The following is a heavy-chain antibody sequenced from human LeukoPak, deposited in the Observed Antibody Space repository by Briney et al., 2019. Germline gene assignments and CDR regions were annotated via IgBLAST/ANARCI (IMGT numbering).Heavy chain of an antibody. D-gene: IGHD3-10*01. CDR1: GGSISSGSYY. J-gene: IGHJ4*02. CDR2: IYTSGST. Sequence: SETLSLTCTVSGGSISSGSYYWRWIRQPAGKGLVWIGRIYTSGSTNYNPSLKSRVTISVDTSKNQFSLKLSSVTAADTAVYYCAREGDYYGSGSYVHYFDYWGQGTLVTVSS. CDR3: AREGDYYGSGSYVHYFDY. V-gene: IGHV4-61*02.